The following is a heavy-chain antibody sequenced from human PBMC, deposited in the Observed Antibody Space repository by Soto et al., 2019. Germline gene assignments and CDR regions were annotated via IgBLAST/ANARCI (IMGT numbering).Heavy chain of an antibody. CDR1: GYTFTNYG. D-gene: IGHD6-6*01. Sequence: QVQLVQSGAEVKKPGGSVKVSCKASGYTFTNYGINWVRQAPGQGLEWLGWVSAYNGERRYAQRVQARVIMTTDTSTTTAYMELRSLRSDDTAVYYCSRGTSIPASGDYWGQGTLVTVSS. CDR3: SRGTSIPASGDY. J-gene: IGHJ4*01. CDR2: VSAYNGER. V-gene: IGHV1-18*01.